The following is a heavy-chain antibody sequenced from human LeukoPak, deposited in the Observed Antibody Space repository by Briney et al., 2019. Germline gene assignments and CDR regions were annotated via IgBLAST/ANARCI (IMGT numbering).Heavy chain of an antibody. J-gene: IGHJ4*02. CDR1: GGSFSGYY. D-gene: IGHD6-6*01. V-gene: IGHV4-34*01. CDR2: INHSGST. Sequence: PSETLSLTCAVYGGSFSGYYWSWIRQPPGKGLEWIGEINHSGSTNYSPSLKSRVTISVDTSKNQFSLKLSSVTAADTAVYYCASRSRIAARDYWGQGTLVTVSS. CDR3: ASRSRIAARDY.